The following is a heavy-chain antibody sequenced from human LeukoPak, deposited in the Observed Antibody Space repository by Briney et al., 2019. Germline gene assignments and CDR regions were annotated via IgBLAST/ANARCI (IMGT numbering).Heavy chain of an antibody. D-gene: IGHD6-13*01. Sequence: GGTLRLSCAASGFTFSNYGLSWVRQAPGKGLEWVSGITGSGGSTYYADSVKGRFTISRDNSKNTLYLQMNSLRAEDTAVYYCAKELGSSWYSYFDYWGQGTLVTVSS. CDR1: GFTFSNYG. V-gene: IGHV3-23*01. J-gene: IGHJ4*02. CDR2: ITGSGGST. CDR3: AKELGSSWYSYFDY.